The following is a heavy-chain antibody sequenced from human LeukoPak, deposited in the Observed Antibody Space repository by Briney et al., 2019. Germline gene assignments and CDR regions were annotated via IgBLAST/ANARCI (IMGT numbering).Heavy chain of an antibody. D-gene: IGHD6-19*01. J-gene: IGHJ4*02. V-gene: IGHV3-53*01. CDR2: IYSGGST. CDR1: GFTVSSNY. CDR3: AGVHNLAVADVDYFDY. Sequence: GGSLRLSCAASGFTVSSNYMSWVRQAPGKGLEWVSVIYSGGSTYYADSVKGRFTISRDNSKNTLYLQMNSLRAEDTAVYYCAGVHNLAVADVDYFDYWGQGTLVTVSS.